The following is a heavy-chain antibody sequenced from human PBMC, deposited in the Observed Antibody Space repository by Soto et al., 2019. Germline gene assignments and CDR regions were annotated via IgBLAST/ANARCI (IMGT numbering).Heavy chain of an antibody. V-gene: IGHV4-39*01. CDR3: ATGRDIAVVVAANTFDD. CDR2: IYYSGST. D-gene: IGHD2-15*01. CDR1: GGSISSISYY. J-gene: IGHJ4*02. Sequence: SETLSLTCTVSGGSISSISYYWGWIRQPPGKGLEWVGSIYYSGSTYYNPSLKSRVTISVDTSKNQFSLKLSSVTAADTAVYYCATGRDIAVVVAANTFDDWGQGTLGSVSS.